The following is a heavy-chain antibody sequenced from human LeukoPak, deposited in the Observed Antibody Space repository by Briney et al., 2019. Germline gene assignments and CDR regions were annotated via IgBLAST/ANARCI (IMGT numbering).Heavy chain of an antibody. V-gene: IGHV5-51*01. J-gene: IGHJ6*02. CDR1: GYSFTNYW. Sequence: GESLKISCRGSGYSFTNYWIGWVRQMPGKGLEWMGIIYPGDSDTRYSPSFQGQVTISADKSISTAYLQWSSLKASDTAMYYCARHGRYCSSTSCYYYGMDVWGQGTTVTVSS. CDR3: ARHGRYCSSTSCYYYGMDV. D-gene: IGHD2-2*01. CDR2: IYPGDSDT.